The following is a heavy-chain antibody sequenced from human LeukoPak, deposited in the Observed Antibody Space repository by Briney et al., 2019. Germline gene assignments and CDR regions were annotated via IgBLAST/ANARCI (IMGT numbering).Heavy chain of an antibody. Sequence: GGSLRLSCAASGFTFSDYYMSWIRQAPGKGLEWVSYISSSDSTIYYADSVKGRFTISRDNAKNSLYLQMNSLRAGDTAVYYCARTIEMATISYFDYWGQGTLVTVSS. J-gene: IGHJ4*02. D-gene: IGHD5-24*01. CDR2: ISSSDSTI. CDR3: ARTIEMATISYFDY. CDR1: GFTFSDYY. V-gene: IGHV3-11*04.